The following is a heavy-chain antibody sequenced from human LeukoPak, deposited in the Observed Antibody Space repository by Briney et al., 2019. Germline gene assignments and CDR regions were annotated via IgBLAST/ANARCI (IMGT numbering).Heavy chain of an antibody. D-gene: IGHD2-2*01. CDR1: GYTFTSYD. V-gene: IGHV1-8*01. CDR3: ARGGGGYCSSTSCYSDYYSYYYMDV. J-gene: IGHJ6*03. Sequence: ASVKVSCKASGYTFTSYDINWVRQATGQGLEWMGWMNPNSGNTGYAQKFQGRVTMTRNTSISTAYMELSSLRSEDTAVYYCARGGGGYCSSTSCYSDYYSYYYMDVWGKGTTVTVSS. CDR2: MNPNSGNT.